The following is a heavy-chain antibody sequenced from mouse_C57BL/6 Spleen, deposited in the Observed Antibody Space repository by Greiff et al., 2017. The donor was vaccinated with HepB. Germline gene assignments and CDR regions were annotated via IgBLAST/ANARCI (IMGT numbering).Heavy chain of an antibody. CDR1: GFTFSSYA. J-gene: IGHJ2*01. CDR3: TREAVFGSSYGGYFDY. D-gene: IGHD1-1*01. V-gene: IGHV5-9-1*02. CDR2: ISSGGDYI. Sequence: DVQLVESGEGLVKPGGSLKLSCAASGFTFSSYAMSWVRQTPEKRLEWVAYISSGGDYIYYADTVKGRFTISRDNARNTLYLQMSSLKSEDTAMYYCTREAVFGSSYGGYFDYWGQGTTLTVSS.